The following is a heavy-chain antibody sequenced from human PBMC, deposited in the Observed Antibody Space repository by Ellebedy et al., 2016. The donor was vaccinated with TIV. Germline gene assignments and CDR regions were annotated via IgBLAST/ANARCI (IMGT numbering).Heavy chain of an antibody. D-gene: IGHD6-13*01. CDR2: IMPIFGAA. CDR3: ARDQRTAPGLLGY. Sequence: AASVTVSCKASGYSFSIFGFSRVRQAPGQGLEWMGGIMPIFGAADYVQKFQGRVTNTADESTSTAYMELTSLRSEDTAVYYCARDQRTAPGLLGYWGQGTLVTVSS. J-gene: IGHJ4*02. V-gene: IGHV1-69*13. CDR1: GYSFSIFG.